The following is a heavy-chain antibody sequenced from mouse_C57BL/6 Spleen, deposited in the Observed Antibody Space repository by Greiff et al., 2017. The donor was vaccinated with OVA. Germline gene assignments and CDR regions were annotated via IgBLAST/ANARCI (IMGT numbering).Heavy chain of an antibody. CDR2: INPSNGGT. CDR1: GYTFTSYW. Sequence: VQLQQPGTELVKPGASVKLSCKASGYTFTSYWMHWVKQRPGQGLEWIGNINPSNGGTNYNEKFKSKATLTVDKSSSTAYMQLSSLTSEDSAVYYCARYGYGSSYDWYFDVWGTGTTVTVSS. J-gene: IGHJ1*03. V-gene: IGHV1-53*01. CDR3: ARYGYGSSYDWYFDV. D-gene: IGHD1-1*01.